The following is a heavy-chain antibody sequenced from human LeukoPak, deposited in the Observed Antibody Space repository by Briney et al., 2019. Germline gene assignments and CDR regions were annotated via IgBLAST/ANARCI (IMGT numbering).Heavy chain of an antibody. D-gene: IGHD4-17*01. CDR3: AKTMHDYGDPGMDY. V-gene: IGHV3-23*01. CDR1: GFTFSSYA. Sequence: GGSLSLSCAASGFTFSSYAMSWVRQAPGKGLEWVSAISGSGGSTYYADSVKGRFTISRDNSKNTLYLQMNSLRAEDTAVYYCAKTMHDYGDPGMDYWGQGTLVTVSS. CDR2: ISGSGGST. J-gene: IGHJ4*02.